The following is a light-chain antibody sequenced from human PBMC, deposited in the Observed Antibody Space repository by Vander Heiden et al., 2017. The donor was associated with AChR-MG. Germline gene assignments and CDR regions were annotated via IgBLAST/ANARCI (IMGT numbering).Light chain of an antibody. Sequence: SHVLTQPPSVSVAPGKTARITGGGNSIGSNSVHWYQQKPGQAPVVVVYDDSDRPSGIPERFSGSNSGNTATLTINRVEAGDEADYFCQVWDSSSDHYVFGTGTKVTVL. J-gene: IGLJ1*01. CDR3: QVWDSSSDHYV. CDR1: SIGSNS. CDR2: DDS. V-gene: IGLV3-21*03.